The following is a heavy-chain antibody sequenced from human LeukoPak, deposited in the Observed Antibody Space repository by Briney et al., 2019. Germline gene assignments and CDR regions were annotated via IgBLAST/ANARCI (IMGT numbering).Heavy chain of an antibody. D-gene: IGHD3-22*01. J-gene: IGHJ4*02. CDR2: IYYSGST. Sequence: SETLSLTCTVSGGSISSSSYYWGWIRQPPGKGLEWIGSIYYSGSTYYNPSLKSRVTISVDTSKNQFSLKLGSVTAADTAVYYCARQRGLYYYDSSGYWDYWGQGTLVTVSS. V-gene: IGHV4-39*01. CDR3: ARQRGLYYYDSSGYWDY. CDR1: GGSISSSSYY.